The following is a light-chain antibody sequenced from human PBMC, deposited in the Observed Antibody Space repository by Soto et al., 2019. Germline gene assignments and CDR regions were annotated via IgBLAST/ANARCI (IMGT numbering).Light chain of an antibody. J-gene: IGKJ3*01. V-gene: IGKV1-27*01. CDR2: AAS. Sequence: DIQMTQSPSSLSASVGDRVTITCRANQGIINYLAWYQQKPGKVPKLLIYAASTLQSGVPSRFSGSGSGTDFTLTISSLQPEDVATYYCQTYYSAPLFTFGPGTKVDIK. CDR3: QTYYSAPLFT. CDR1: QGIINY.